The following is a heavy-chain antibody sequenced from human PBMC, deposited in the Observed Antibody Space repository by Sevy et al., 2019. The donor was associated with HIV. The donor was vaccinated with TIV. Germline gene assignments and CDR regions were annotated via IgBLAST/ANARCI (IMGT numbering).Heavy chain of an antibody. CDR1: GYSFTSYW. CDR3: ALALWRTMGGREVWHWFDP. V-gene: IGHV5-51*01. J-gene: IGHJ5*02. Sequence: GESLKISCKGSGYSFTSYWIGWVRQMPGKGLEWMGIIYPGDSDTRHSPSFQGQVTISADKSISTAYLQWSSLKASDTAMYYCALALWRTMGGREVWHWFDPWGQGTLVTVSS. D-gene: IGHD3-16*01. CDR2: IYPGDSDT.